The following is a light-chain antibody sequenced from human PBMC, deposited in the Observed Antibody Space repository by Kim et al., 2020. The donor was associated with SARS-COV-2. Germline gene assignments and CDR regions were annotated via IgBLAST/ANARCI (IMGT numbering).Light chain of an antibody. CDR2: GKN. Sequence: ALRQTIMITCQGDSVRNFYASWCQQKPGPAPVLVIYGKNNRPSGIPDRFSGSISGNTAYLTITGAQAEDEADYYCSSRDSSGNHLVFGGGTQLTVL. J-gene: IGLJ2*01. CDR3: SSRDSSGNHLV. CDR1: SVRNFY. V-gene: IGLV3-19*01.